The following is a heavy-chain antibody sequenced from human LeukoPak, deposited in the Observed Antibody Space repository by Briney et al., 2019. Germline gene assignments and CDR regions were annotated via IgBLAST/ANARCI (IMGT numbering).Heavy chain of an antibody. CDR2: ISSSSSYI. V-gene: IGHV3-21*01. J-gene: IGHJ4*02. Sequence: GGSLRLSCAASGFTFSSYSMNWVRQAPEKGLEWVSSISSSSSYIYYADSVKGRFTISRDNAKNSLYLQMNSLRAEDTAVYYCARDDYGSGTFDYWGQGTLVTVSS. D-gene: IGHD3-10*01. CDR1: GFTFSSYS. CDR3: ARDDYGSGTFDY.